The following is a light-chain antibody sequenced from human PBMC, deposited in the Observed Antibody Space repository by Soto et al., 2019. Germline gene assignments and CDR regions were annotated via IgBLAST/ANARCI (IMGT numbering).Light chain of an antibody. CDR3: QVWDSSTVV. Sequence: SYELTQPLSVSVALGQTARINCVGNNIGTKSVHWYQQKPGQDPVLVIYRDNNRPSGIPERFSGSNSGNTATLTISRAQDGDEADYSCQVWDSSTVVFGGGTKLTVL. J-gene: IGLJ2*01. V-gene: IGLV3-9*01. CDR2: RDN. CDR1: NIGTKS.